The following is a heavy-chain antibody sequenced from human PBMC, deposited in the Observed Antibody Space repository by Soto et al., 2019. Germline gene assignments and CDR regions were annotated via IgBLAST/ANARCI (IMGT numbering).Heavy chain of an antibody. J-gene: IGHJ6*02. Sequence: PSETLSLTCAVYGGSFSCYYWSWIRQPPGKGLEWIGEINHSGSTNYNPSLKSRVTISVDTSKNQFSLKLSSVTAADTAVYYCARGQQLGGFRYYYYYGMDVWGQGTTVTVSS. CDR3: ARGQQLGGFRYYYYYGMDV. CDR2: INHSGST. V-gene: IGHV4-34*01. D-gene: IGHD6-6*01. CDR1: GGSFSCYY.